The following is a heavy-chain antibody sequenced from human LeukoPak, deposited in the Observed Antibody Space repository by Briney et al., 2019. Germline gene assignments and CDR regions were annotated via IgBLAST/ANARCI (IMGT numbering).Heavy chain of an antibody. J-gene: IGHJ4*02. Sequence: GGSLRLSCAASGFTFSSYAMSWVRQAPGKGLEWVSAISGSSGPTHYADSVKGRFTISRDNSKNTLYLQMNSLRAEDTAVYYCAKDSALYVWGSYRPHFDYWGQGTLVTVSS. CDR3: AKDSALYVWGSYRPHFDY. V-gene: IGHV3-23*01. CDR1: GFTFSSYA. CDR2: ISGSSGPT. D-gene: IGHD3-16*02.